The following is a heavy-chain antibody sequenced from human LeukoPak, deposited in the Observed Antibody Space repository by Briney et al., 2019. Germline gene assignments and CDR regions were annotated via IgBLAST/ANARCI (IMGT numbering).Heavy chain of an antibody. CDR3: ARGTWPAGMRMRGYYFDD. CDR2: IYYTGDT. CDR1: GGSISTYY. D-gene: IGHD6-19*01. V-gene: IGHV4-59*08. J-gene: IGHJ4*02. Sequence: SETLSLTCTVSGGSISTYYWTWIRQPPGKGLEWIGYIYYTGDTDYNPSLKSRVTISLDTSKNQFSLNLSFVTAADTAVYYCARGTWPAGMRMRGYYFDDWGQGTLVTVSS.